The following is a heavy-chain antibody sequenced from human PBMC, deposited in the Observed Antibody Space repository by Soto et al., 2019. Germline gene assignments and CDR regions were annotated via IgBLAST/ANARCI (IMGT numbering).Heavy chain of an antibody. J-gene: IGHJ3*02. Sequence: GGSLSLSCAASGFFFSGSAIHWVRQASGKGLEWVARIRSKGNNYATAYAASVKGRFTISRDDSKKTAYLQLNSLKAEDTAIYYCARIYSDALDIWGQGTMVTVSS. CDR3: ARIYSDALDI. D-gene: IGHD1-26*01. CDR1: GFFFSGSA. CDR2: IRSKGNNYAT. V-gene: IGHV3-73*01.